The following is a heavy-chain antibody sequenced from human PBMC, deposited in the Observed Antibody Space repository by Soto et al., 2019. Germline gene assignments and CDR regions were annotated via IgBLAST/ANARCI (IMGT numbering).Heavy chain of an antibody. J-gene: IGHJ4*02. D-gene: IGHD6-13*01. CDR2: IDWDDDE. CDR3: ARTLGSSTLDY. V-gene: IGHV2-70*11. Sequence: TLSLTCTVSCGSISSGDYYWSWIRQPPGKALEWLARIDWDDDEYYSTSLKTRLTISKDTSKNLVVLTMTNMDPTDTATYYCARTLGSSTLDYWGQGTLVTVSS. CDR1: CGSISSGDYY.